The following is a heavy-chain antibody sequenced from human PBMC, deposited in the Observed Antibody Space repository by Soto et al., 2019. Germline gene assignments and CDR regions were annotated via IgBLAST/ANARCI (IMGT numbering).Heavy chain of an antibody. CDR2: INPSGGST. J-gene: IGHJ6*03. D-gene: IGHD2-2*01. Sequence: GASVKVSCKASGYTFTSYYMHWVRQAPGQGLEWMGIINPSGGSTSYAQKFQGRVTMTRDTSTSTVYMELSSLRSEDTAVYYCARGGGYCSSTSCPNYYYYYYMDVWGKGTTVTVSS. V-gene: IGHV1-46*03. CDR3: ARGGGYCSSTSCPNYYYYYYMDV. CDR1: GYTFTSYY.